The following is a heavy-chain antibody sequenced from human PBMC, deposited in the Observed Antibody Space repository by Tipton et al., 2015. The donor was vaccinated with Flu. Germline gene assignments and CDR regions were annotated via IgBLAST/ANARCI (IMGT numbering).Heavy chain of an antibody. D-gene: IGHD6-19*01. J-gene: IGHJ4*02. CDR1: GGSISSGSYY. Sequence: TLSLTCTVSGGSISSGSYYWSWIRQPAGKGLEWIGRIYTSGSTNYNPSLKSRVTISVDTSKNQFSLKLSSETAADTAVYYCARGVDSSGWYDYWGQGTLVTVSS. CDR3: ARGVDSSGWYDY. CDR2: IYTSGST. V-gene: IGHV4-61*02.